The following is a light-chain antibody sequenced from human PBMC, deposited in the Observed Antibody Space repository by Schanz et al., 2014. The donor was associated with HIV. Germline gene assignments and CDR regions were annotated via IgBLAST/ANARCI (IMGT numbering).Light chain of an antibody. V-gene: IGKV3-15*01. J-gene: IGKJ1*01. Sequence: EIVMTQSPGTLSVSPGERATLSCRASQTVSNNLAWYQQKPGQAPRLLIYGASTRVTGIPARFSGSGSGTEFTLTISSLQSEDFAVYYCQQFAFSSWTFGQGTKIEIK. CDR3: QQFAFSSWT. CDR2: GAS. CDR1: QTVSNN.